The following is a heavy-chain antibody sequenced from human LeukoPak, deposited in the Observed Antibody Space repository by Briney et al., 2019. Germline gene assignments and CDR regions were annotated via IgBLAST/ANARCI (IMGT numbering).Heavy chain of an antibody. CDR3: ARELPVAGLAGVY. CDR2: ISSSGSTI. V-gene: IGHV3-48*03. J-gene: IGHJ4*02. D-gene: IGHD6-19*01. CDR1: GFTFSSHE. Sequence: GGSLGLSCAASGFTFSSHEMNWVRQAPGKGLEWVSYISSSGSTIYYADSVKGRFTISRDNAKNSLYLQMNSLRAEDTAVYYCARELPVAGLAGVYWGQGTLVTVSS.